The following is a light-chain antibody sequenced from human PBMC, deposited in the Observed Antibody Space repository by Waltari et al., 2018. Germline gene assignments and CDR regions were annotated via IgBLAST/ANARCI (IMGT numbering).Light chain of an antibody. CDR1: SSDVGGYNY. CDR2: EVT. CDR3: SSYAGSNTVV. V-gene: IGLV2-8*01. J-gene: IGLJ2*01. Sequence: QSALTQSPSASGSPGQSVTISCTGTSSDVGGYNYVSWYQHHPGKAPKLMIHEVTTRPSGVPDRFSGSKSGNTASLTVSGLQSEDEADYYCSSYAGSNTVVFGGGTKLTVL.